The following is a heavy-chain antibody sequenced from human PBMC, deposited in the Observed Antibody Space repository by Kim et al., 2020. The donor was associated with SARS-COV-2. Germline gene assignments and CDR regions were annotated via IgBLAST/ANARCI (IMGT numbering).Heavy chain of an antibody. Sequence: GGSLRLSCAASGFTFDRYAMSWVRQAPGKGLEWVSSVSGSGDDTQYADSVKGRFTVSRDNSRNTLYLQMNNLGGDDAASYCCAKSRGEFRRGYGHWFDP. CDR1: GFTFDRYA. V-gene: IGHV3-23*01. CDR3: AKSRGEFRRGYGHWFDP. D-gene: IGHD3-16*01. CDR2: VSGSGDDT. J-gene: IGHJ5*02.